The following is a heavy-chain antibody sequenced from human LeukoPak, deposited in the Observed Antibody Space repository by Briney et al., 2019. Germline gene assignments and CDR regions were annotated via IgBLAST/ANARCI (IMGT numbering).Heavy chain of an antibody. V-gene: IGHV4-34*01. J-gene: IGHJ3*02. CDR2: INHSGST. Sequence: SETLSLTCAVYGGSFSGYYWSWIRQPPGKGLEWIGEINHSGSTNYNPSLKSRVTISVDTSKNQFSLKLSSVTAADTAVYYCARFLAGYRSSTSCDAFDIWGQGTMVTVSS. D-gene: IGHD2-2*01. CDR1: GGSFSGYY. CDR3: ARFLAGYRSSTSCDAFDI.